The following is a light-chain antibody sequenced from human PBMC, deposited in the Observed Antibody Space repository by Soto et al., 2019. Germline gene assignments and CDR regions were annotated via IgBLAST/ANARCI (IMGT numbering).Light chain of an antibody. CDR1: QGSSSC. J-gene: IGKJ1*01. CDR3: QQYNSYWT. Sequence: IQMTQSPSTLSASVVDRVTITCRASQGSSSCWAWYQQKPGKAAKLLIYDASRLESGAPSRFSGTGSRTEFTLTISSLQPDDFATYYCQQYNSYWTFGQGTKWIS. V-gene: IGKV1-5*01. CDR2: DAS.